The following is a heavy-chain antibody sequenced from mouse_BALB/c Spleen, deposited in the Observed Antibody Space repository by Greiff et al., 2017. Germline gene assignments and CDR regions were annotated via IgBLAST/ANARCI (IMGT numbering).Heavy chain of an antibody. V-gene: IGHV5-12-1*01. CDR2: ISSGGGST. CDR1: GFAFSSYD. J-gene: IGHJ3*01. Sequence: EVKLVESGGGLVKPGGSLKLSCAASGFAFSSYDMSWVRQTPEKRLEWVAYISSGGGSTYYPDTVKGRFTISRDNAKNTLYLQMSSLKSEDTAMYYCARHGGSRPWFAYWGQGTLVTVSA. CDR3: ARHGGSRPWFAY.